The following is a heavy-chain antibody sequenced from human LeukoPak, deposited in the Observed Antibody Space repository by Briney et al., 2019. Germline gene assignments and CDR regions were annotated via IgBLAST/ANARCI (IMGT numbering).Heavy chain of an antibody. CDR2: IVVGSGNT. CDR3: AAPDCGGNSMGY. D-gene: IGHD4-23*01. J-gene: IGHJ4*02. CDR1: GFTFTSSA. V-gene: IGHV1-58*02. Sequence: GASVKVSCKASGFTFTSSAMQWVRQARGQRLEWIGWIVVGSGNTNYAQKFQERVTITRDMSTSTAYMELSSLRSEDTAVYYCAAPDCGGNSMGYWGQGTLVTVSS.